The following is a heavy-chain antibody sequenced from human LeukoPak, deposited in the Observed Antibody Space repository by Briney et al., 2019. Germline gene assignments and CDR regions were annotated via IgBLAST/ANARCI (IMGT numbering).Heavy chain of an antibody. V-gene: IGHV3-74*01. J-gene: IGHJ4*02. CDR2: INSDGSTT. CDR1: GFTFNSYW. D-gene: IGHD6-6*01. CDR3: ARSWFKYSSSSGVFDY. Sequence: EGSLRLSCAASGFTFNSYWMHWVRQAPGKGLVWVSRINSDGSTTSYADSVKGRFTISRDNAKNSLYLQMNSLRAEDTAVYYCARSWFKYSSSSGVFDYWGQGTLVTVSS.